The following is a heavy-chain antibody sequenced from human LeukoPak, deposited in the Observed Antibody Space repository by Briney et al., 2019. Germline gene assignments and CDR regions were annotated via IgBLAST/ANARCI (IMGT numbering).Heavy chain of an antibody. V-gene: IGHV3-23*01. CDR3: SEEGFDS. Sequence: GGSLRLSCAVSGFNFNNIAMNWVRQAPGKGLEWVSSISNSGGSTYYADSVKGRFTISRDNSKNTLYLQMNSLRAEDTAVYYFSEEGFDSWGQGTLVTVSS. CDR1: GFNFNNIA. CDR2: ISNSGGST. J-gene: IGHJ4*02.